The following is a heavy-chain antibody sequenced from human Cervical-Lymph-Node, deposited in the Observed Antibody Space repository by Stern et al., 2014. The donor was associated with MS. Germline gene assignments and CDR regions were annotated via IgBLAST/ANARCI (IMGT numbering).Heavy chain of an antibody. J-gene: IGHJ6*02. CDR1: GYTFSDFW. CDR3: ARLPGDYYYHGMDV. Sequence: QLVQSGAEVKKPGESLKISCKVSGYTFSDFWIGWVRQKPGKGLEWMAIIYPGDSDIRYSPSFQGQGTVSADTAIRTAYLQWSSLKPSDTAIYYCARLPGDYYYHGMDVWGQGATVIVSS. V-gene: IGHV5-51*01. D-gene: IGHD1-14*01. CDR2: IYPGDSDI.